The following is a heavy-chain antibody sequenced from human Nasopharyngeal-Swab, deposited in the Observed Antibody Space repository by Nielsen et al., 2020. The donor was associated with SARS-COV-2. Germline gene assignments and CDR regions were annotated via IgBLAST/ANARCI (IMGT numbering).Heavy chain of an antibody. CDR2: ISSSGSYK. CDR1: GFTFSSYS. CDR3: ARDRIVGATDFDY. D-gene: IGHD1-26*01. Sequence: GESLKISCTASGFTFSSYSMNWVRRAPGKGLEWVSSISSSGSYKHCADSVKGRFTISRDNARNSLYLQMNSLRAEDTAVYYCARDRIVGATDFDYWGQGTLVTVSS. V-gene: IGHV3-21*01. J-gene: IGHJ4*02.